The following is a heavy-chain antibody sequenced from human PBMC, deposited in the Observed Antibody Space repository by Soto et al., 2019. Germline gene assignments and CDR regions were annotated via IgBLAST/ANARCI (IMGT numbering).Heavy chain of an antibody. Sequence: GGSLRLSCVASGFTFSNYGMHWVRQAPGKGLEWVAVIWYDVSYTYYEDSVKDRLTISRDNSKHTLYLQVNSLRVADPAVSYCARDPRKTSVTTSMDHWGQGTQVTVSS. D-gene: IGHD4-17*01. CDR3: ARDPRKTSVTTSMDH. V-gene: IGHV3-33*01. J-gene: IGHJ4*02. CDR1: GFTFSNYG. CDR2: IWYDVSYT.